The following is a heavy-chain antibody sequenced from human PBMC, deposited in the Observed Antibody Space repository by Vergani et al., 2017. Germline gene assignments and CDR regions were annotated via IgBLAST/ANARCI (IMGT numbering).Heavy chain of an antibody. D-gene: IGHD6-19*01. CDR3: ARHEGFRQWLVPGAFDV. Sequence: QVQLQESGPGLVKPSQTLSLTCTVSGGPISSGSYYWSWIRQPAGKGLEWIGRIYTSGSTNYNPSLKSRVTISVDTSKNQFSLKLSSVTAADTAVYYCARHEGFRQWLVPGAFDVGGQGRMVTVSS. J-gene: IGHJ3*01. V-gene: IGHV4-61*02. CDR1: GGPISSGSYY. CDR2: IYTSGST.